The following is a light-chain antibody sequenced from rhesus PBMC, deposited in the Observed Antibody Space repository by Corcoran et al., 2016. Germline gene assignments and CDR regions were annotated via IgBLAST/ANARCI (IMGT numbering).Light chain of an antibody. V-gene: IGKV1-74*01. Sequence: DIQMTQSPSSLSASVGDRVTITCRASENVNNYLNWYQQKPGKAPKLRIYKASTLQSGVPSRFIGSGSGTDYPFTISSLKPEDVATYYCQHGYGTPLTFGGGTKVELK. CDR2: KAS. CDR1: ENVNNY. J-gene: IGKJ4*01. CDR3: QHGYGTPLT.